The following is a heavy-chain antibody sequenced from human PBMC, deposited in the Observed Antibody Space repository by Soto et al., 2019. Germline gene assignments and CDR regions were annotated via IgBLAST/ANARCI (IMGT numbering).Heavy chain of an antibody. Sequence: QVQLQESGPGLVKPSETLSLTCTVSGGSISSYYWCWIRQPPGKGLEWIAYIYNTGSTHSNPSLTSRVTRPVVTSNDPFSLRLRSVTAADTAVYYCARVWGGAFDFWGQGTMVTVSS. V-gene: IGHV4-59*01. CDR1: GGSISSYY. CDR2: IYNTGST. CDR3: ARVWGGAFDF. D-gene: IGHD1-26*01. J-gene: IGHJ3*01.